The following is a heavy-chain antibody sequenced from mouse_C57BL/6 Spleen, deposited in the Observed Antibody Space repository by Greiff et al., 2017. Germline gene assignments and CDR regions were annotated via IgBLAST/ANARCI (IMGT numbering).Heavy chain of an antibody. Sequence: VQLQQSGPELVKPGASVKMSCKASGYTFTDYNMHWVKQSHGKSLEWIGYINPNNGGTSYNQKFKGKATLTVNKSSSTAYMELRSLTSEDSAVYYCARDGYYLYYYAMDYWGQGTSVTVSS. V-gene: IGHV1-22*01. CDR3: ARDGYYLYYYAMDY. D-gene: IGHD2-3*01. CDR2: INPNNGGT. CDR1: GYTFTDYN. J-gene: IGHJ4*01.